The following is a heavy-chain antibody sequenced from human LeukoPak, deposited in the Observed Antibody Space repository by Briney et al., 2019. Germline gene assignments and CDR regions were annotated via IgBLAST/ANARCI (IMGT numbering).Heavy chain of an antibody. CDR1: GGSISSSS. Sequence: PSETLSLTCTVSGGSISSSSYYWGWIRQPPGKGLEWVSSITFSATYMYYADSVKGRFTVSRDNTKNSLSLQMNSLRAEDTAVYYCARDRSAGTTGGGLDPWGQGTLVTVSS. CDR2: ITFSATYM. V-gene: IGHV3-21*01. CDR3: ARDRSAGTTGGGLDP. D-gene: IGHD1-1*01. J-gene: IGHJ5*02.